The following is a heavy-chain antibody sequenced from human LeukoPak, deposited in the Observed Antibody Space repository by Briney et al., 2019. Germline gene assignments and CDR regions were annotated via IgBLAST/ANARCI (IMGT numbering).Heavy chain of an antibody. CDR3: AKDLREDYGDYGDDAFDI. CDR1: GFTFSSYW. Sequence: GGSLRLSCAASGFTFSSYWMSWVRQAPGKGLEWVANIKQDGSEKYYVDSVKGRFTISRDNSKNTLYLQMNSLRAEDTAVYYCAKDLREDYGDYGDDAFDIWGQGTMVTVSS. V-gene: IGHV3-7*03. J-gene: IGHJ3*02. D-gene: IGHD4-17*01. CDR2: IKQDGSEK.